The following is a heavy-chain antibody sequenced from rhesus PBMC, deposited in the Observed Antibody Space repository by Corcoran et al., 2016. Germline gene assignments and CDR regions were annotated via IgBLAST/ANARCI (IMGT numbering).Heavy chain of an antibody. CDR2: IYGSGTT. V-gene: IGHV4-169*01. Sequence: QLQLQESGPGLVKPSETLSLTCGVSGGPISSTYWTWIRQAPGKGWEWIGYIYGSGTTNYNPSLKGQVTLSVDTSKNQLSLKLRSVTAADTAVYYCAGTLGNYFDLWGQGVLVTVSS. D-gene: IGHD5-24*01. J-gene: IGHJ4*01. CDR1: GGPISSTY. CDR3: AGTLGNYFDL.